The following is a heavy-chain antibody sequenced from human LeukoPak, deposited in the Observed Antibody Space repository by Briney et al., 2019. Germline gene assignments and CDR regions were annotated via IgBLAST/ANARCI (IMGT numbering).Heavy chain of an antibody. Sequence: SETLSLTCAVSGYSISSGYYWGWIRQPPAKGLEWIGSIYHSGSTYYNPSPNSRVPISVDTSNNQFSLKPSSVTAADTAVYYCARDIGSGSDYWGQGTLVTVSS. D-gene: IGHD3-10*01. CDR2: IYHSGST. J-gene: IGHJ4*02. CDR3: ARDIGSGSDY. V-gene: IGHV4-38-2*02. CDR1: GYSISSGYY.